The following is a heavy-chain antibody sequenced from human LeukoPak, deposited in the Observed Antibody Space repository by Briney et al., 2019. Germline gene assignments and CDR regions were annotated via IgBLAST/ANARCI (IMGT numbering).Heavy chain of an antibody. CDR1: GGTFSSYA. J-gene: IGHJ6*02. Sequence: ASVKVSCKASGGTFSSYAISWVRQAPGQGLEWMGRIIPIFGIANYAQKFQGRVTITADKSTSTAYMELSSLSSEDTAVYYCARDDSPLPMIATYCMDVWGQGTTVTVSS. CDR2: IIPIFGIA. D-gene: IGHD3-22*01. V-gene: IGHV1-69*04. CDR3: ARDDSPLPMIATYCMDV.